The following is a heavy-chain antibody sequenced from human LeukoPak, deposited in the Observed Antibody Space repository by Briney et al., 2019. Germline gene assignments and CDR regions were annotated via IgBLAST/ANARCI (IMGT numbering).Heavy chain of an antibody. J-gene: IGHJ4*02. D-gene: IGHD3-3*01. CDR1: GFTFSSYW. Sequence: PGGSLRLSCAASGFTFSSYWMSWVRPSPGKGLEWVANIKHDGSERYYVHSVKGRFTISRDNAKNSLFLQMNTLRAEDTAVYYCARAQWISGVVINGPKDYWGQGTLVTVSS. CDR2: IKHDGSER. V-gene: IGHV3-7*01. CDR3: ARAQWISGVVINGPKDY.